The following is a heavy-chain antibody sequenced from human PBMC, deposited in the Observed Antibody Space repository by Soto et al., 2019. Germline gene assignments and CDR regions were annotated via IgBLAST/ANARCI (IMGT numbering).Heavy chain of an antibody. Sequence: LSLTCNVSGASISNGGYHWSWIRQQPGKGLEWIGYIYYGASAYYNPSLKSRITISVDTSENQFSLRLRSVTAEDTAVYYCATHSFDSLSAGDSWGQGTLVTVSS. CDR2: IYYGASA. V-gene: IGHV4-31*03. J-gene: IGHJ4*02. CDR1: GASISNGGYH. D-gene: IGHD3-22*01. CDR3: ATHSFDSLSAGDS.